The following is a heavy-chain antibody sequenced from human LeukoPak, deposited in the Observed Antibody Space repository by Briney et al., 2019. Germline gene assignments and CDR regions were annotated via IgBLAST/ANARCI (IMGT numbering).Heavy chain of an antibody. Sequence: SETLSLTCAVYGGSFSNYYWTWIRQLPGKGLEWIGEINPSRSTNYNPSLKRRVTIPADPSMNQFPLRLSSVTAADTAVYYCARGVVGATRFDYWGQGTLVTVSS. D-gene: IGHD1-26*01. J-gene: IGHJ4*02. V-gene: IGHV4-34*01. CDR2: INPSRST. CDR3: ARGVVGATRFDY. CDR1: GGSFSNYY.